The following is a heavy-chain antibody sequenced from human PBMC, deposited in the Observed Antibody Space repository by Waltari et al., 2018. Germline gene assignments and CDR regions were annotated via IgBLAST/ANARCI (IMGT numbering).Heavy chain of an antibody. J-gene: IGHJ1*01. CDR3: AKHSDYPEYFQH. D-gene: IGHD4-4*01. CDR2: LGRSGNT. CDR1: GFNLSAYS. V-gene: IGHV3-23*01. Sequence: EVQLLESGGGLVQPGGSLSLSCTASGFNLSAYSMTWVRQAPGKGLEWVSSLGRSGNTYYADSVKGRFIISGDTSKNTLYLQMDSLRAEDTAVYYCAKHSDYPEYFQHWGQGTLVTVSS.